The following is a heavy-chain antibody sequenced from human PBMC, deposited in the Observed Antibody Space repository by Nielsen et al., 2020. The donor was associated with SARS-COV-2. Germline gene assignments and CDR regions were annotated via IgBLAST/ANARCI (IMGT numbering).Heavy chain of an antibody. Sequence: ASVKVSCKASGYIFTGYYMHWVRQAPGQGLEWMGWINPNSGGTNYAQKFQGWVTMTRDTSISTAYMELSRLRSDDTAVYYCARGGYCDFWSGLWEVKNWFDPWGQGTLVTVSS. CDR2: INPNSGGT. J-gene: IGHJ5*02. V-gene: IGHV1-2*04. CDR3: ARGGYCDFWSGLWEVKNWFDP. D-gene: IGHD3-3*01. CDR1: GYIFTGYY.